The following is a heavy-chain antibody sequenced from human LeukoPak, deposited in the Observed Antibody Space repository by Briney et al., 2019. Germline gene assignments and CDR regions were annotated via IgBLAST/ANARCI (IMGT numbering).Heavy chain of an antibody. CDR1: GCTFTSYW. D-gene: IGHD2-2*01. V-gene: IGHV5-51*01. Sequence: GESLKISCKGSGCTFTSYWIAWVRQMPGKGLEWMGIIYPGDSDTRYSPSFQGRVTISVDKSISTAYLQWTSLKASDTAMYYCARPVVLAAISGPYDGSEIWGQGTMVTVSS. J-gene: IGHJ3*02. CDR3: ARPVVLAAISGPYDGSEI. CDR2: IYPGDSDT.